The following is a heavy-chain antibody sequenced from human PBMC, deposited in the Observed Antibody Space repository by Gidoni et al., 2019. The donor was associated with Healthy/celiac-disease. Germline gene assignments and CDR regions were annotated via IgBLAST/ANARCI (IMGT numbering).Heavy chain of an antibody. Sequence: EVQLVESGGGLVKPGGSLRLSCAASGFTFSSYSMNWVRQAPGTGLEWFSSISSSSSYIYYADSVKGRFTISRDNAKNSLYLQMNSLRAEDTAVYYCARDHYSLGGVLDYWGQGTLVTVSS. CDR1: GFTFSSYS. CDR2: ISSSSSYI. J-gene: IGHJ4*02. CDR3: ARDHYSLGGVLDY. D-gene: IGHD2-15*01. V-gene: IGHV3-21*01.